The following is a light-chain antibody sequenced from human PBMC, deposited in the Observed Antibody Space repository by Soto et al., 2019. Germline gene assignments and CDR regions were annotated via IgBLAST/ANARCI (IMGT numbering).Light chain of an antibody. CDR3: QQSYSTPRT. J-gene: IGKJ1*01. CDR1: QSVRSSY. V-gene: IGKV3D-20*02. CDR2: DAS. Sequence: EIVLTQSTGTLSLSPGERATLSCRSSQSVRSSYLAWYQKKPGQAPRLLMYDASNRATGIPARFSGRGSGTDFTLTISSLQPEDFATYYCQQSYSTPRTFGQGTEVDIK.